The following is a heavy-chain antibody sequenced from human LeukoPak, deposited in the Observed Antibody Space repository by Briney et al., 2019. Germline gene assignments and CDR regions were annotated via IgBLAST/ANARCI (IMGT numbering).Heavy chain of an antibody. V-gene: IGHV3-49*04. CDR1: GFTFGDYA. CDR3: TRDFWGTNGAPGY. D-gene: IGHD2-8*01. J-gene: IGHJ4*02. CDR2: IRSEPSGGTT. Sequence: PGRSLRLSCTESGFTFGDYAMSWVRQAPGKGLEWVGFIRSEPSGGTTEYAASVKGRFTISRDDSTPIAYLKMNSLKTEDTAVYYCTRDFWGTNGAPGYWGQGTLVTVSS.